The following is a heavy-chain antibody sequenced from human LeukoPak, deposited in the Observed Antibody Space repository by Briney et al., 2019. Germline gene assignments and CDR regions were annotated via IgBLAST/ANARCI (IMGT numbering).Heavy chain of an antibody. CDR2: IYYSGST. CDR1: GGSISSYY. CDR3: ARGTMVYYYMDV. D-gene: IGHD1-14*01. Sequence: MPSETLSLTCTVSGGSISSYYWSWIRQPPGKGLEWIGYIYYSGSTNYNPSLKSRVTISVDTSKNQFSLKLSSVTAADTAVYYCARGTMVYYYMDVWGKGTTVTISS. V-gene: IGHV4-59*01. J-gene: IGHJ6*03.